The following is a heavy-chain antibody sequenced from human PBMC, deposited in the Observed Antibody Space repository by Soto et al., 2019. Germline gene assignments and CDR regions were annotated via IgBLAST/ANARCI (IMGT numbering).Heavy chain of an antibody. D-gene: IGHD1-26*01. CDR1: EFSLSTSGMR. Sequence: SGPTLAHPTQPLILICTFYEFSLSTSGMRVSWIRQPPGKALEWLARIDWDDDKFYSTSLKTRLTISKDTSKNQGVLTMTNMDPVDTATYYCARRVSGSYATDAFDIWGQGTMVTVSS. CDR2: IDWDDDK. CDR3: ARRVSGSYATDAFDI. J-gene: IGHJ3*02. V-gene: IGHV2-70*04.